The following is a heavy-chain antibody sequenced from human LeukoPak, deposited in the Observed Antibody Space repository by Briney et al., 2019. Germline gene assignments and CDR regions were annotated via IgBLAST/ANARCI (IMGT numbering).Heavy chain of an antibody. V-gene: IGHV3-23*01. J-gene: IGHJ4*02. CDR1: GFTFSTYA. CDR2: IRGNDGNT. D-gene: IGHD6-13*01. CDR3: AKDPGSRWYGYFDY. Sequence: GGSLRLSCAASGFTFSTYAMTWVRQAPGKGLEWVSAIRGNDGNTYYADSVKGRFTISRDNSKNTLFLQMNTLSAEDTAVYYCAKDPGSRWYGYFDYWGQGTLVTVSS.